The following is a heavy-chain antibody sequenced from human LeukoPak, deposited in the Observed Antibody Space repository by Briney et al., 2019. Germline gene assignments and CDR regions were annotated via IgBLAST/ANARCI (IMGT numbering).Heavy chain of an antibody. CDR1: GGSISSYY. J-gene: IGHJ4*02. CDR3: ARDPTYYYDSSGSDY. CDR2: IYTSGST. V-gene: IGHV4-4*07. D-gene: IGHD3-22*01. Sequence: SETLSLTCTVSGGSISSYYWSWIRQPVGKGLEWIGRIYTSGSTNYNPSLKSRVTMSVDTSKNQSSLKLSSVTAADTAVYYCARDPTYYYDSSGSDYWGQGTLVTVSS.